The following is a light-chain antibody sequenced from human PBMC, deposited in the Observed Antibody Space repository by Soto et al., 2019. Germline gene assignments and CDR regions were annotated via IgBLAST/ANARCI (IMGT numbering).Light chain of an antibody. CDR2: GAS. V-gene: IGKV3-20*01. Sequence: EIVLAQSPGTLSLSPGERATLSCRASQSVTNSFLAWYQQKPGQAPRLLIYGASRRATGIPDRFTGSGSGTDFTLTISRLAREDFAVYYCQQYVSSPWAFGQGTKVEI. J-gene: IGKJ1*01. CDR1: QSVTNSF. CDR3: QQYVSSPWA.